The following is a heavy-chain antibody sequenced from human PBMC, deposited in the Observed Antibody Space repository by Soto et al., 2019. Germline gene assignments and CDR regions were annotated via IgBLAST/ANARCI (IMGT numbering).Heavy chain of an antibody. Sequence: PETLSLTCTVSGGSISSYYWSWIRQPPGKGLEWIGYIYYSGSTNYNPSLKSRVTISVDTSKNQFSLKLSSVTAADTAVYYCAGTMVRGVIITWDWFDPWGQGTLVTVS. CDR1: GGSISSYY. V-gene: IGHV4-59*08. J-gene: IGHJ5*02. D-gene: IGHD3-10*01. CDR2: IYYSGST. CDR3: AGTMVRGVIITWDWFDP.